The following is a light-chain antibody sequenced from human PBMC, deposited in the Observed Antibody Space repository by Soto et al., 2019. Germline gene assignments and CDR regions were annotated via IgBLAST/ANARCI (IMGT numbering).Light chain of an antibody. J-gene: IGKJ5*01. Sequence: EIVMTQSPATLSVSPGDRAILSCRASQSISSKLGWYQQRPGQSPRLLIYGASTRAPGIPARFSGSGSGTEFTLTISSLQSEDFGVYYCQQYDKWFSITFGQGTRLEMK. CDR1: QSISSK. CDR3: QQYDKWFSIT. CDR2: GAS. V-gene: IGKV3-15*01.